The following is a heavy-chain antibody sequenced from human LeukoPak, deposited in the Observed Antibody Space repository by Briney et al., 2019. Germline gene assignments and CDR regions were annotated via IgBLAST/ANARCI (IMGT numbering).Heavy chain of an antibody. D-gene: IGHD1-26*01. CDR1: GFTFSSYG. J-gene: IGHJ3*02. V-gene: IGHV3-30*02. CDR3: AKKGGNYPNDAFDI. Sequence: PGGSLRLSCAASGFTFSSYGMHWVRQAPGKGLEWVAFIRYDGSNKYYADSVKGRFTISKDNSKNTLYLQMNSLRAEDTAVYYCAKKGGNYPNDAFDIWGQGTMVTVSS. CDR2: IRYDGSNK.